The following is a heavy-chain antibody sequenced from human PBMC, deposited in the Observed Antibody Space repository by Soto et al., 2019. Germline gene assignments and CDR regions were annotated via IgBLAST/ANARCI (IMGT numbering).Heavy chain of an antibody. CDR3: AGDPEATAYNNWFDP. Sequence: EVQLVESGGGLVKPGGSLRLSCAASGFTFSSYSMNWVRQAPGKGLEWVSSISSSSSYIYYADSVKGRFTISRDNAKNSLYLQMNSLRAEDTAVYYWAGDPEATAYNNWFDPWGQGPLVTVSS. CDR1: GFTFSSYS. J-gene: IGHJ5*02. D-gene: IGHD4-4*01. V-gene: IGHV3-21*01. CDR2: ISSSSSYI.